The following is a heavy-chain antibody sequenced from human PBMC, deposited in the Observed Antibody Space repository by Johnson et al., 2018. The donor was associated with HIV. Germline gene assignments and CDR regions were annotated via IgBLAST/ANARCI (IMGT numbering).Heavy chain of an antibody. Sequence: QVQLVESGGGVVQPGRSLRLSCAASGFTFSSYGMHWVRQAPGKGLEWVATIWYDGSKKYYAYSVKGRFTISRDNVRNTLHLQMNSLRVDDTALYYCAKGWRQRWPTGDGAFDIWGQGTMVTVSS. J-gene: IGHJ3*02. CDR1: GFTFSSYG. CDR2: IWYDGSKK. CDR3: AKGWRQRWPTGDGAFDI. V-gene: IGHV3-33*06. D-gene: IGHD3-16*01.